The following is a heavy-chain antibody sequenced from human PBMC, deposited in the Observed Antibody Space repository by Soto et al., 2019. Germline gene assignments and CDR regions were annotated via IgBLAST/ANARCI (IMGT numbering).Heavy chain of an antibody. D-gene: IGHD5-18*01. V-gene: IGHV1-18*04. CDR1: GYTFTTYG. J-gene: IGHJ4*02. CDR3: ARVQLLPNPAFDF. Sequence: ASVKVSCKXSGYTFTTYGINWVRQAPGQRLEWLGWISPRNGNTNYAQNVQGRVTLTTDASTDTAYLELKNLRSGDTAVYYCARVQLLPNPAFDFWGQGTLVTVSS. CDR2: ISPRNGNT.